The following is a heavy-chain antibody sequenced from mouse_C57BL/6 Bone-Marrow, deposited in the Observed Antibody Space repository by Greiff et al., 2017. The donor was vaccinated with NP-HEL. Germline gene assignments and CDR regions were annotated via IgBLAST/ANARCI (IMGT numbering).Heavy chain of an antibody. Sequence: QVQLQQPGAELVMPGASVKLSCKASGYTFTSYWMHWVKQRPGQGLEWIGEIDPSDSYTNYNQKFKGKSTLTVDKSSSTAYMQLSSLTSEDSAVYYCARMGLAQVLDYWGQGTTLTVSS. CDR3: ARMGLAQVLDY. D-gene: IGHD3-2*02. V-gene: IGHV1-69*01. J-gene: IGHJ2*01. CDR2: IDPSDSYT. CDR1: GYTFTSYW.